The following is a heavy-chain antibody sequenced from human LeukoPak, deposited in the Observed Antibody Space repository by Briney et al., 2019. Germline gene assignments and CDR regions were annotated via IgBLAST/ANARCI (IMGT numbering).Heavy chain of an antibody. Sequence: ASVKVSCKASGYTFTSYDINWVRQATGQGLEWMGWINPNSGGTNYAQKFQGRVTMTRDTSISTAYMELSRLRPDDTAVYYCARSVWRAHFDYWGQGTLVTVSS. CDR1: GYTFTSYD. J-gene: IGHJ4*02. CDR2: INPNSGGT. D-gene: IGHD2-8*01. V-gene: IGHV1-2*02. CDR3: ARSVWRAHFDY.